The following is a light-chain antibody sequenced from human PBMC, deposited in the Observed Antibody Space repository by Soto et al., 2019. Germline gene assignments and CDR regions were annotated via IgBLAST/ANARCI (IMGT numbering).Light chain of an antibody. Sequence: QSALTQPASVSGSPGQSITISCTGTSSDVGDYNYVSWYQQYPGKAPQLMIYEVSNRPSGVSNRFSGSKSGNTASLTISGLLAEDEADYYCSSYTTSSSWVFGGGTKVTVL. CDR1: SSDVGDYNY. CDR2: EVS. V-gene: IGLV2-14*01. CDR3: SSYTTSSSWV. J-gene: IGLJ3*02.